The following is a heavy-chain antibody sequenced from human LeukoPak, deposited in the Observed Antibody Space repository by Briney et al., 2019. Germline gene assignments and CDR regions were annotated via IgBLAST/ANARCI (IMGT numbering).Heavy chain of an antibody. CDR3: TRACNSLGEIDY. Sequence: GGSLRLSCAASGFTFSSYDMHWVRQATGKGLEWVSAIGFAGDAYYPGSVKGRFTISSENAKNSLYLQMKYLIAGDKAVYYCTRACNSLGEIDYWGQGTLVTVSS. D-gene: IGHD3-16*01. J-gene: IGHJ4*02. CDR1: GFTFSSYD. CDR2: IGFAGDA. V-gene: IGHV3-13*01.